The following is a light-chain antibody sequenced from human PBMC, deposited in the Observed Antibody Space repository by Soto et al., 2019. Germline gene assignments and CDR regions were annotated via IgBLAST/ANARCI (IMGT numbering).Light chain of an antibody. V-gene: IGKV1-27*01. J-gene: IGKJ2*02. Sequence: DIQMTQSPSSLSAFVGDRVTITCRASQGISNYLAWYQQKPGRVPKLLIYAASTLQSGVPSRFSGSGSGTDFTLTISRLEPEDFAVYYCQQYGSSPPGTFGQGTKLEIK. CDR2: AAS. CDR3: QQYGSSPPGT. CDR1: QGISNY.